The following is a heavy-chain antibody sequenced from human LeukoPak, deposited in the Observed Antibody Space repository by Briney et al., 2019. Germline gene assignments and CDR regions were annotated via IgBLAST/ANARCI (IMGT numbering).Heavy chain of an antibody. CDR1: GFTFSSYS. CDR2: ISSSSSYI. V-gene: IGHV3-21*01. J-gene: IGHJ4*02. D-gene: IGHD6-6*01. Sequence: GGSLRLSCAASGFTFSSYSMNRVRQAPGKGLEWVSSISSSSSYIYYADSVKGRFTISRDNTKNSLYLQMNSLRAEDTAVYYCARDRGSSNYWGQGTLVTVSS. CDR3: ARDRGSSNY.